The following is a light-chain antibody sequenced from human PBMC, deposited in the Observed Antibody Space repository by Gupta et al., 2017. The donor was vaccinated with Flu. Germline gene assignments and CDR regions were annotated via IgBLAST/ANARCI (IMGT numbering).Light chain of an antibody. CDR1: QSISRSY. CDR3: QQYGNSPFT. CDR2: GAS. J-gene: IGKJ3*01. Sequence: GTLSLSPGERATLSCRASQSISRSYLAWYQQTPGQAPRLLIYGASSRATSSPDRFSGSGSGTDCTLTISRLEPEDFAVYSCQQYGNSPFTFGPGTKVDIK. V-gene: IGKV3-20*01.